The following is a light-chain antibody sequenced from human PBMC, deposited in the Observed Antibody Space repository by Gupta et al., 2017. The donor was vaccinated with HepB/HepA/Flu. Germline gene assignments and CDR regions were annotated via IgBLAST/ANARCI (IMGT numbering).Light chain of an antibody. CDR2: RNY. Sequence: QAGLTQPPSVSKDLRQTATLTCTGNRNNVGSQGAVWLQQHQGHPPKVIPYRNYNRPSGIPDRFSASRSGATASLNITGLQAEDEADYYCSAWDNTLSGGVLGGGTKLTVI. CDR3: SAWDNTLSGGV. J-gene: IGLJ2*01. CDR1: RNNVGSQG. V-gene: IGLV10-54*04.